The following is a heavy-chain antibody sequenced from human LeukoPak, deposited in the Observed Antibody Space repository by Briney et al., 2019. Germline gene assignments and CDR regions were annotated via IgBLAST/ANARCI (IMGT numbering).Heavy chain of an antibody. CDR3: ARERGYYDSSGSFQH. J-gene: IGHJ1*01. V-gene: IGHV3-7*01. D-gene: IGHD3-22*01. CDR1: GFTFSSYW. Sequence: GGSLRLSCAASGFTFSSYWMSWVRQAPGKGLEWVANIKQDGSEKYYVDSVKGRFTISRDNAKNSLYLQMNSVRAEDTAVYYCARERGYYDSSGSFQHWGQGTLVTVSS. CDR2: IKQDGSEK.